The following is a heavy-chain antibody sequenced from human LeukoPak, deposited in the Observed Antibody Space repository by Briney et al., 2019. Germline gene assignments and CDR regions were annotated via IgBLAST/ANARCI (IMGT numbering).Heavy chain of an antibody. CDR3: ARDRCSSISCFALDY. J-gene: IGHJ4*02. D-gene: IGHD2-2*01. Sequence: GGSLRLSCAASGFTFSSYGMHWVRQAPGKGLEWVTFIRFDGSNKYYADSVKGRFTISRDNSKNTLYLQTNSLRAEDTAVYYCARDRCSSISCFALDYWGQGTLVTVSS. V-gene: IGHV3-30*02. CDR2: IRFDGSNK. CDR1: GFTFSSYG.